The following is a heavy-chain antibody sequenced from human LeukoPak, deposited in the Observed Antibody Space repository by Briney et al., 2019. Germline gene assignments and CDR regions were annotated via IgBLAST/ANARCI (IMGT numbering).Heavy chain of an antibody. V-gene: IGHV4-61*02. CDR2: IYTSGST. Sequence: SQTLSLTCTVSGGSISSGSYYWSWIRQPAGKGLEWIGRIYTSGSTNYNPSLKSRVTISVDTSKNQFSLKLSSVTAADTAVYYCARGYDFWSGYLDYWGQGTLVTVSS. J-gene: IGHJ4*02. D-gene: IGHD3-3*01. CDR1: GGSISSGSYY. CDR3: ARGYDFWSGYLDY.